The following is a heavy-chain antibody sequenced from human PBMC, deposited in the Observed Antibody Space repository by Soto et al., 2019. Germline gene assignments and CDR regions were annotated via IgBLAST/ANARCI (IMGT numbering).Heavy chain of an antibody. J-gene: IGHJ6*02. V-gene: IGHV3-9*01. CDR2: ISWNSGSI. D-gene: IGHD4-17*01. CDR3: AKDINTVTTPYYYYGMDV. Sequence: EVQLVESGGGLVQPGRSLRLSCAASGFTFDDYAMHLVRQAPGKGLEWVSGISWNSGSIGYADSVKGRFTISRDNAKNSLYLQMNSLRAEDTALYYCAKDINTVTTPYYYYGMDVWGQGTTVTVSS. CDR1: GFTFDDYA.